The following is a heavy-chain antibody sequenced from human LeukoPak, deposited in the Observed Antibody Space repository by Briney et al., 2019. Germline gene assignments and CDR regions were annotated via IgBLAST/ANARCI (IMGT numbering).Heavy chain of an antibody. V-gene: IGHV4-39*07. CDR2: IYTSGTT. D-gene: IGHD6-19*01. J-gene: IGHJ4*02. Sequence: SETLSLTCTVSGGSISSSSYYWGWIRQPPGKGLEWIGSIYTSGTTNYNPSLKSRVSMSVDTSKNQFSLKLSSVTAADTAVYYCARGKVVAGTPGQNSWDHWGQGTLVTVSS. CDR1: GGSISSSSYY. CDR3: ARGKVVAGTPGQNSWDH.